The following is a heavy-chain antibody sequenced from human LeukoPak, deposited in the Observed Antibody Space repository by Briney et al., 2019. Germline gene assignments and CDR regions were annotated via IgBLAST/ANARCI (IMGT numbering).Heavy chain of an antibody. V-gene: IGHV3-21*01. Sequence: KAGGSLRLSCAASGFTFSSYSMNWVRQAPGKGLEWVSSISSSSSYIYYADSVKGRFTISRDNAKNSLYLQMNSLRAEDTAVYYCARVGASSSYTWGEYYYYYYMDVWGKGTTVTVSS. CDR2: ISSSSSYI. D-gene: IGHD3-16*02. CDR3: ARVGASSSYTWGEYYYYYYMDV. J-gene: IGHJ6*03. CDR1: GFTFSSYS.